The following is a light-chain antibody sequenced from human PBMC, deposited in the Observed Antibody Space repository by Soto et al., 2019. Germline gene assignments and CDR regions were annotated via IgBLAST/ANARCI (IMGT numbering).Light chain of an antibody. CDR3: QQRSNPFT. J-gene: IGKJ3*01. CDR2: DGS. CDR1: QSVSSY. Sequence: EIVLTQSPATLSLSPGERATLSCRASQSVSSYLAWYQQKPGQAPRLLIYDGSNRATGIPARFSGSGSGTDFTLTISSLEPEDFAVYYCQQRSNPFTFGPGTKVDIK. V-gene: IGKV3-11*01.